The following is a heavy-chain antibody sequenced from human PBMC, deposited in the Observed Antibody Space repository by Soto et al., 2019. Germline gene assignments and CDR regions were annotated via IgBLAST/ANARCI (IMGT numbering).Heavy chain of an antibody. CDR3: ARGRGTEHNWNFLVAFNV. CDR1: GYTFSTYW. V-gene: IGHV5-51*01. D-gene: IGHD1-7*01. CDR2: IYPADSDV. J-gene: IGHJ3*01. Sequence: GESLKISCEGSGYTFSTYWIGWVRQMPGKGLEWLGLIYPADSDVRYSPSFQGHVTMSADESISTAYLQWASLKASDAAIYYCARGRGTEHNWNFLVAFNVWGQGTMVTVSS.